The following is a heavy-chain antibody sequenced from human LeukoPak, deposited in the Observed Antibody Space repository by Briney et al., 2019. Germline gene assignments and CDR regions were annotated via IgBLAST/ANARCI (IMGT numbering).Heavy chain of an antibody. CDR1: GCSFSGYY. J-gene: IGHJ4*02. D-gene: IGHD3-3*01. Sequence: PSETLSLTCAVYGCSFSGYYWSWIRQPPGKGLEWIGEINHSGSTNYNPSLKSRVTISVDTSKNQFSLKLSSVTAADTAVYYCARGVRFPTPAFDYWGQGTLVTVSS. V-gene: IGHV4-34*01. CDR3: ARGVRFPTPAFDY. CDR2: INHSGST.